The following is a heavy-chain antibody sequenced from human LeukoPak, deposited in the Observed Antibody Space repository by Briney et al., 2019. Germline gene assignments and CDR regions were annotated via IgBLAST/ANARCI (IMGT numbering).Heavy chain of an antibody. CDR3: ARPGGIAARPRYFQH. D-gene: IGHD6-6*01. CDR2: INHSGST. J-gene: IGHJ1*01. Sequence: SETLSLTCAVYGGSFSGYYWSWIRQPPGKGLEWIGEINHSGSTNYNPSLKSRVTISVDTSKNQFSLKLSSVTAADTAVYYCARPGGIAARPRYFQHWGQGTLVTVSS. CDR1: GGSFSGYY. V-gene: IGHV4-34*01.